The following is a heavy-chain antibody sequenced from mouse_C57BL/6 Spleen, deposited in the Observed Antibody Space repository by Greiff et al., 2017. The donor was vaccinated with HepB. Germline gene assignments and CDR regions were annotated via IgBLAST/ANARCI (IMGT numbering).Heavy chain of an antibody. CDR1: GFSLTSYG. CDR2: IWRGGST. V-gene: IGHV2-5*01. J-gene: IGHJ1*03. D-gene: IGHD1-1*01. Sequence: LQESGPGLVQPSQSLSITCTVSGFSLTSYGVHWVRQSPGKGLEWLGVIWRGGSTDYNAAFMSRLSITKDNSKSQVFFKMNSLQADDTAIYYCANYYGSSYGYFDVWGTGTTVTVSS. CDR3: ANYYGSSYGYFDV.